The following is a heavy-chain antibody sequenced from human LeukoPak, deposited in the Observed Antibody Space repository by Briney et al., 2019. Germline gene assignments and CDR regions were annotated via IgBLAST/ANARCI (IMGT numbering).Heavy chain of an antibody. CDR3: ARVVDILTGYHAY. CDR2: INPNSGGT. D-gene: IGHD3-9*01. J-gene: IGHJ4*02. V-gene: IGHV1-2*02. Sequence: GASVKVSCKASGYTFTGYYMHWVRQAPGQGLEWMGWINPNSGGTNYAQKFQGRVTMTRDTSISTAYMELSRLRADDTAVYYCARVVDILTGYHAYWGQGTLVTLSS. CDR1: GYTFTGYY.